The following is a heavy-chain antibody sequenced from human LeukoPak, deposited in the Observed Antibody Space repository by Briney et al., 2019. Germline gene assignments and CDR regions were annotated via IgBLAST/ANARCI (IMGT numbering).Heavy chain of an antibody. J-gene: IGHJ4*02. CDR1: GFTSCNSW. V-gene: IGHV3-7*05. Sequence: RGSPRLSCAASGFTSCNSWMSWVRPAPGRGLEWVANIRQDGSEKYYVDSVKGRFTISRDNAKNSLYLQMNSLRAEDTAVYYCARDYVWGSDRYTDYWGQGTLVTVSS. D-gene: IGHD3-16*02. CDR2: IRQDGSEK. CDR3: ARDYVWGSDRYTDY.